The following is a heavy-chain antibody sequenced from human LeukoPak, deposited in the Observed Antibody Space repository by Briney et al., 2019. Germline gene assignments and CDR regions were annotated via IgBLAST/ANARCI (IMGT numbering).Heavy chain of an antibody. CDR1: GFTFSSYE. CDR3: AREGASLGYYFDY. Sequence: GGSLRLSCAASGFTFSSYEMNWVRQAPGKGLERVSYISSSGSTIYYADSVKGRFTITRDNAKNSLYLQMNSRRAEDTAVYYCAREGASLGYYFDYWGQGTLVTVSS. J-gene: IGHJ4*02. CDR2: ISSSGSTI. D-gene: IGHD4/OR15-4a*01. V-gene: IGHV3-48*03.